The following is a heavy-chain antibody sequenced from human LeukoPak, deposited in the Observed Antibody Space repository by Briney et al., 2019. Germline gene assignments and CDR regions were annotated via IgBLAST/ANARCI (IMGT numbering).Heavy chain of an antibody. CDR1: GYSFTSYW. Sequence: GESLQISCKGFGYSFTSYWIGWVRQMPGKGLEWMGIIYPDDSDTRYSPSFQGQVTISADKSISTAYLQWSSLKASDTAMYYCARQLSIAAPLNWLDPWGQGTLVTVSS. CDR2: IYPDDSDT. CDR3: ARQLSIAAPLNWLDP. D-gene: IGHD3-16*02. V-gene: IGHV5-51*01. J-gene: IGHJ5*02.